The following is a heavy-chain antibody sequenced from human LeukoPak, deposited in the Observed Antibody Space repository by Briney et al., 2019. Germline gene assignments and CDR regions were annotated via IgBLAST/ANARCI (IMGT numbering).Heavy chain of an antibody. V-gene: IGHV1-69*13. J-gene: IGHJ6*02. Sequence: SVTVSCKASGGTFSSYAISWVRQAPGQGLEWMGGIIPIFGTANYAQKFQGRVTITADESTSTAYMELSSLRSEDTAVYYCARDADGSGSYYYYYGMDVWGQGTTVTVSS. CDR2: IIPIFGTA. CDR3: ARDADGSGSYYYYYGMDV. D-gene: IGHD3-10*01. CDR1: GGTFSSYA.